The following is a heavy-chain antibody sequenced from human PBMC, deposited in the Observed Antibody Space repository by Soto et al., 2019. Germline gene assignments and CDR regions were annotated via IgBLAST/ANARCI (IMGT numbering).Heavy chain of an antibody. J-gene: IGHJ5*02. CDR3: ARDYYGSGRLNAHNWFDG. V-gene: IGHV1-18*01. CDR1: GYTFTTSG. D-gene: IGHD3-10*01. CDR2: ISAYNGNT. Sequence: ASVKVSCKASGYTFTTSGISWVRQAPGQGLEWMGWISAYNGNTNYAQKLQGRVTMTTDTSTSTAYMELRSLRSDDTAVYYCARDYYGSGRLNAHNWFDGWGQGTRVTVAS.